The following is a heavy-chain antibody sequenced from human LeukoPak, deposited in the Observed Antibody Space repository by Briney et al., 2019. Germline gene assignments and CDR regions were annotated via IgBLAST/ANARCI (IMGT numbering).Heavy chain of an antibody. J-gene: IGHJ6*02. CDR3: ARQNSGSYSLSYYYYGMDV. D-gene: IGHD1-26*01. CDR1: GGSISSSSYY. CDR2: IYYSGST. V-gene: IGHV4-39*07. Sequence: SETLSLTCTVSGGSISSSSYYWGWIRQPPGKGLEWIGSIYYSGSTYYNPSLKSRVTISVDTSKNQFSLKLSSVTAADTAVYYCARQNSGSYSLSYYYYGMDVWGQGTTVTVSS.